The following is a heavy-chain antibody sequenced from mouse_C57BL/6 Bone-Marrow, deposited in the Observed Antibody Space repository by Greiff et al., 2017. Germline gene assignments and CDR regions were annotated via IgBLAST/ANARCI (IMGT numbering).Heavy chain of an antibody. CDR3: ARWGTTECLDD. D-gene: IGHD1-1*01. Sequence: VQLQQSGAELARPGASVKLSCKASGYTFTSYGISWVKQSTGQGLEWIGEIYPRSGNPYYNEKFKGKATLTADKSSSTAYMELRSLTSEDSAVYFCARWGTTECLDDWGQGTTLTVSS. V-gene: IGHV1-81*01. CDR1: GYTFTSYG. CDR2: IYPRSGNP. J-gene: IGHJ2*01.